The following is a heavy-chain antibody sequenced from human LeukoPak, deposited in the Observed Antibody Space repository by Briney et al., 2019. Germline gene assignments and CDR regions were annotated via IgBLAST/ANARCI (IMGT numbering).Heavy chain of an antibody. CDR1: GGSISSYY. V-gene: IGHV4-59*01. J-gene: IGHJ4*02. CDR2: IYYSGST. Sequence: SETLSLTCTVSGGSISSYYWSWIRQAPGKGLEWIGYIYYSGSTNYNPSLKSRVTISVDTSKNQFSLKLSSVTAADTAVYYCARRGGYSGYGNFDYWGQGTLVTVSS. CDR3: ARRGGYSGYGNFDY. D-gene: IGHD5-12*01.